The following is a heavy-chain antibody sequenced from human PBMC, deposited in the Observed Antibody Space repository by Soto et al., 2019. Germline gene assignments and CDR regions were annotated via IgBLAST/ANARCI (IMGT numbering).Heavy chain of an antibody. Sequence: QVQLVQSGAEVKKPGASVKVSCKASGYTFFNYVVTWVRQAPGQGLEWMGWISVYNGNTNYAQKLQGRVTLTTDISTSTAYMELRSLTSDETAVYYCARDSLSGTDAFDIWGQGTMVTVSS. V-gene: IGHV1-18*01. CDR3: ARDSLSGTDAFDI. CDR2: ISVYNGNT. D-gene: IGHD1-26*01. J-gene: IGHJ3*02. CDR1: GYTFFNYV.